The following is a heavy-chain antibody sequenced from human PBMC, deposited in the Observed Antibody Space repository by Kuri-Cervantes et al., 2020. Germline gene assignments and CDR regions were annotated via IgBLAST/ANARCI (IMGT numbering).Heavy chain of an antibody. D-gene: IGHD3-3*01. J-gene: IGHJ6*03. CDR1: AFTFSRYW. CDR2: INSDGSST. CDR3: ARDRLLRPGYYYYYMDV. Sequence: GGSLRLSCAASAFTFSRYWMHWVRQAPGKGLVWVSRINSDGSSTSYADSVKGRFTISRDNAKNTLYLQMNSLRAEDTAVYYCARDRLLRPGYYYYYMDVWGKGTTVTVSS. V-gene: IGHV3-74*01.